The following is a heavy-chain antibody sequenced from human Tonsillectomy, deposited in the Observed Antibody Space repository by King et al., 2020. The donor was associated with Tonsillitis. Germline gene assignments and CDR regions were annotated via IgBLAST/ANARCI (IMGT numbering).Heavy chain of an antibody. CDR3: ARGRYCSGGSCYSHFDY. CDR1: GYTFTDYY. V-gene: IGHV1-2*02. CDR2: VNPYSADT. J-gene: IGHJ4*02. D-gene: IGHD2-15*01. Sequence: VQLVESGAEVKKPGASVKVSCKASGYTFTDYYIHWVRQVPGQGLEWMGWVNPYSADTNYAQKFQGGVTMTRDTSITTVYVELSRLTSDDKAVYYCARGRYCSGGSCYSHFDYWGQGTPVTVSS.